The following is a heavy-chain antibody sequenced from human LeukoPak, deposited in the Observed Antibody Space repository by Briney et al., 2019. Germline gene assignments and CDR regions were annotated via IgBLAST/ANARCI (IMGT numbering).Heavy chain of an antibody. Sequence: SETLSLTCTVSGASISSYYWSWIRQPPGKGLEWIGYIHYSGSTNYNPSLESRVTISVDTSKNQFSLKLSSVTAADTAVYYCARHGIWFGDTNRWFDPWGQGTLVTVSS. CDR2: IHYSGST. CDR1: GASISSYY. CDR3: ARHGIWFGDTNRWFDP. V-gene: IGHV4-59*08. D-gene: IGHD3-10*01. J-gene: IGHJ5*02.